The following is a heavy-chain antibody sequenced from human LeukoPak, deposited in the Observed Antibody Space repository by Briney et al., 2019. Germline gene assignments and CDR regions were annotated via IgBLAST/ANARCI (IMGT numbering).Heavy chain of an antibody. V-gene: IGHV1-2*02. CDR1: GYTFTSYG. D-gene: IGHD6-13*01. J-gene: IGHJ6*03. Sequence: GASVKVSCKASGYTFTSYGISWVRQAPGQGLEWMGWINPNSGATNYAQKFQGRVTMTRDTSISTAYMELSRLRSDDTAVYYCAGADSSSWDLAYYYYYYMDVWGKGTTVTVSS. CDR3: AGADSSSWDLAYYYYYYMDV. CDR2: INPNSGAT.